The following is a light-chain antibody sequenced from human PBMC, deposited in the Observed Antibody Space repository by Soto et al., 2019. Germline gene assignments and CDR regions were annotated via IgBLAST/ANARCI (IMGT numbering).Light chain of an antibody. Sequence: DVVMTQSPLSLPVTLGQPASISCRSNQSLVHSDGIAYFSWFQQRPGRSPRRLIYKVSNRDSGVPARFRGSGSGTDFALKISRVEDEDVGVYYCMQGTHWPITCGQGTRLEIK. CDR1: QSLVHSDGIAY. V-gene: IGKV2-30*02. CDR2: KVS. J-gene: IGKJ5*01. CDR3: MQGTHWPIT.